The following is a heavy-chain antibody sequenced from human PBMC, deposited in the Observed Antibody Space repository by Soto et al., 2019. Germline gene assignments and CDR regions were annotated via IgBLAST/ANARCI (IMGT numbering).Heavy chain of an antibody. V-gene: IGHV3-21*06. J-gene: IGHJ3*02. Sequence: VQLVESGGGLVKPGGSLRLSCAASGFTFSTYLMNWVRQAPGKGLEWVSSIKSDSSSLYYADSVKGRFTISRDNAKNLFHLQMNSLRVEDTATYFCARKPMTGSQSGAFDIWGQGTMVTVSS. CDR1: GFTFSTYL. CDR2: IKSDSSSL. D-gene: IGHD3-9*01. CDR3: ARKPMTGSQSGAFDI.